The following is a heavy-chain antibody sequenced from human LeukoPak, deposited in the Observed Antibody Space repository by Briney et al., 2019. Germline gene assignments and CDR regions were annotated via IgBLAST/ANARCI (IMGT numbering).Heavy chain of an antibody. J-gene: IGHJ6*03. V-gene: IGHV4-4*07. CDR2: IYTTGST. Sequence: SETLSLTCTVSGGSISDYYWSWIRQPAGKGLEWIGRIYTTGSTDYNPSLKSRVTMSVDTSKNQFSLKLSSVTAADTAVYCCAREPRSGSPHGYYYYMDVWGKGTTVTVSS. D-gene: IGHD3-3*01. CDR1: GGSISDYY. CDR3: AREPRSGSPHGYYYYMDV.